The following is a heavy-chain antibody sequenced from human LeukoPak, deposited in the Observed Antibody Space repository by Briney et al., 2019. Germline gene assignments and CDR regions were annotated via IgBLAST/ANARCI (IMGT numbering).Heavy chain of an antibody. CDR1: GGSFSGYY. CDR3: ARGGDYDILTGYYRFDY. D-gene: IGHD3-9*01. J-gene: IGHJ4*02. V-gene: IGHV4-34*01. Sequence: PSETLSLTCAVYGGSFSGYYWSWIRQPPGKGLEWIGEINHSGCTNYNPSLKSRVTISVDTSKNQFSLKLSSVTAADTAVYYCARGGDYDILTGYYRFDYWGQGTLVTVSS. CDR2: INHSGCT.